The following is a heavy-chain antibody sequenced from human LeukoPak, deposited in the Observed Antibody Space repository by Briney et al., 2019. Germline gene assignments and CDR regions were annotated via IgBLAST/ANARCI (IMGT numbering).Heavy chain of an antibody. Sequence: PGGSLRLSCAASGFPFGSYTMSWVRQAPGKGLEWVSSIARTTTYIYYADSVKGRFTISRDNAKNSLYLQMNSLRAEDTAVYYCANCLGDYNSGDFDYWGQGTLVTVSS. CDR2: IARTTTYI. D-gene: IGHD2-21*02. CDR3: ANCLGDYNSGDFDY. V-gene: IGHV3-21*01. CDR1: GFPFGSYT. J-gene: IGHJ4*02.